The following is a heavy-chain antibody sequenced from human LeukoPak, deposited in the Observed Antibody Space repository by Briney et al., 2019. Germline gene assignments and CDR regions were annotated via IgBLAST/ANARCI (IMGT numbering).Heavy chain of an antibody. CDR3: ARCIDRSGHCDAFDI. CDR2: IGKSGNTI. Sequence: GGSLRLSCAVSGFTFTTYEMNWVRQAPGKGLEWVSYIGKSGNTIYYEDSVKGRFTISRDNAKNSLWLQMNTLRAEDTAVYYCARCIDRSGHCDAFDIWGQGTMVIVSS. V-gene: IGHV3-48*03. J-gene: IGHJ3*02. D-gene: IGHD6-25*01. CDR1: GFTFTTYE.